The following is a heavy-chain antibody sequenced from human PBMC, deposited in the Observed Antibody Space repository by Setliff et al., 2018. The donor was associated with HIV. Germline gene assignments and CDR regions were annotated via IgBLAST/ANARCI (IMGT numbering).Heavy chain of an antibody. Sequence: ASVKVSCKASGYTFTSYGISWVRQAPGQGLEWMGWISAYNGNTNYAQKLQGRVSMTTDTSTSTAYMELRCLRSDDTAVYYCARLYSQEVPPGITMIVVARGFYFDYWGQETLVTVSS. D-gene: IGHD3-22*01. CDR1: GYTFTSYG. J-gene: IGHJ4*02. CDR3: ARLYSQEVPPGITMIVVARGFYFDY. V-gene: IGHV1-18*01. CDR2: ISAYNGNT.